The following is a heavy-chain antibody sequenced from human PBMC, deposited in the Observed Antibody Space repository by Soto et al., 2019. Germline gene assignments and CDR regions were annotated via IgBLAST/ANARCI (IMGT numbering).Heavy chain of an antibody. D-gene: IGHD3-16*01. CDR2: IYHSGST. Sequence: KASETLSLTCTVSGYSISHGYYWGWIRQPPGKGLEWIGSIYHSGSTYYNPSLKSRVTISVDTSKNQFSLRLNSVTAADTAVYYCARDHMGGVGTTTGEGLDDYWGQGTLVTVSS. V-gene: IGHV4-38-2*02. CDR1: GYSISHGYY. J-gene: IGHJ4*02. CDR3: ARDHMGGVGTTTGEGLDDY.